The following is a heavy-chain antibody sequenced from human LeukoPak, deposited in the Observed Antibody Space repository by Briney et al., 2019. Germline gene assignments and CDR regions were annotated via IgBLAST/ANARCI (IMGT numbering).Heavy chain of an antibody. Sequence: SETLSLTCAVYGGSFSNYYWSWIRQPPGKGLEWIGEMTHSGSTNYNPSLKSRVTISVDTSKNQFSLKLSSVTAADTAVYYCARRPDSSGLNWFDPWGQGTLVTVSS. CDR1: GGSFSNYY. V-gene: IGHV4-34*01. CDR2: MTHSGST. J-gene: IGHJ5*02. D-gene: IGHD6-19*01. CDR3: ARRPDSSGLNWFDP.